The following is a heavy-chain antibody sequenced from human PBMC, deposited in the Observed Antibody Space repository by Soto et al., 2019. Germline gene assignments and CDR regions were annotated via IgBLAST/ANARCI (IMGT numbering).Heavy chain of an antibody. Sequence: QVQLVQSGAEVKKPGSSVKVSCKASGGIFSSYAISWVRQAPGQGLEWMGGIIPIFGTANYAQKFQGRVTITADESTSTAYMELSSLRSEDTAVYYCATRGATVTDWGFFDYWGQGTLVTVSS. CDR1: GGIFSSYA. D-gene: IGHD4-4*01. CDR2: IIPIFGTA. J-gene: IGHJ4*02. CDR3: ATRGATVTDWGFFDY. V-gene: IGHV1-69*01.